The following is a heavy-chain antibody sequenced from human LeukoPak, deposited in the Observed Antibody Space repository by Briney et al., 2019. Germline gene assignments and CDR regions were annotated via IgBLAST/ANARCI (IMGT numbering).Heavy chain of an antibody. D-gene: IGHD6-13*01. V-gene: IGHV3-21*01. CDR1: GFTFSSYS. CDR3: AREVPKDSSSWYLGGNWFDP. Sequence: GRSLRLSCAASGFTFSSYSMNWVRQAPGKGLEWVSSISSSSSYIYYADSVKGRFTISRDNAKNSLYLQMNSLRAEDTAVYYCAREVPKDSSSWYLGGNWFDPWGQGTLVTVSS. J-gene: IGHJ5*02. CDR2: ISSSSSYI.